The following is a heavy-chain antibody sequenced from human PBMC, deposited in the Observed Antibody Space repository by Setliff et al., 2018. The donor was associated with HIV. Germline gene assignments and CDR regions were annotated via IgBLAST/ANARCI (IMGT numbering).Heavy chain of an antibody. V-gene: IGHV3-74*03. D-gene: IGHD4-17*01. CDR2: INSDGIST. J-gene: IGHJ6*02. Sequence: GGSLRLSCVASGFTFSDYWMHWVRQGPGKGLVWVARINSDGISTKHADSVKGRFTISRDNAKNTLFLQMNSLGAEDTAVYYCARGRPWGVTTPRGMDVWGQGTTVTVSS. CDR3: ARGRPWGVTTPRGMDV. CDR1: GFTFSDYW.